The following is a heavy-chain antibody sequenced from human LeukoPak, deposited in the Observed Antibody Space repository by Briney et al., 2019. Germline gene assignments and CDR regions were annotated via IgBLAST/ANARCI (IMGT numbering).Heavy chain of an antibody. CDR2: IYPGDSDT. D-gene: IGHD6-6*01. J-gene: IGHJ4*02. CDR3: ARLLLKYSSLPDY. Sequence: GESLKISCKGSGYTFTSYWIGWVRPMPGKGLEWMGIIYPGDSDTRYSPSFQGQVTISADKSISTAYLQWSSLKASDTAMYYCARLLLKYSSLPDYWGQGTLVTVSS. CDR1: GYTFTSYW. V-gene: IGHV5-51*01.